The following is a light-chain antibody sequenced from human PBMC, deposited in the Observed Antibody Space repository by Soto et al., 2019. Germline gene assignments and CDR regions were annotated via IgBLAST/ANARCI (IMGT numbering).Light chain of an antibody. CDR1: QSVSSSY. V-gene: IGKV3-20*01. J-gene: IGKJ1*01. CDR2: GAS. Sequence: EIVLTQSPGTLSLSPGERATLSCRASQSVSSSYLAWYQQKPGQAPRLLIYGASSRATGIPDRFSGSGSGTDFTLTISRLEPEDFAVYFCQQYDSSARTCGQGTKVEIK. CDR3: QQYDSSART.